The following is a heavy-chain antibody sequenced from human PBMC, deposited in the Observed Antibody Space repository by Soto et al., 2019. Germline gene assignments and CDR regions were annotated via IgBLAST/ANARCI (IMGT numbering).Heavy chain of an antibody. CDR1: GLTFFAYA. J-gene: IGHJ6*02. Sequence: PGWYLRLSCAASGLTFFAYAMTWVRQAPGKGLEWVSTISGSGGYTYYADSVKGRFTISRDRSKNTLYLQIHSLRAEDKAIHYPAKDSPPPFPRMDVWGPRTTVTVS. CDR3: AKDSPPPFPRMDV. V-gene: IGHV3-23*01. CDR2: ISGSGGYT.